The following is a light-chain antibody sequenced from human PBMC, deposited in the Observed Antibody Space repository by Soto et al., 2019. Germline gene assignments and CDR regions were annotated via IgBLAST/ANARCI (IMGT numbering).Light chain of an antibody. CDR1: QSVSSN. CDR3: QQYNNWPQP. J-gene: IGKJ1*01. Sequence: EIVMTQSPATLSVSPGERATLSCRASQSVSSNLAWYQRKPGQAPRLLIYGASTRATSIPARFSGSGSGTECTLTISSLQSEDFAVYYCQQYNNWPQPFGQGTKVEIE. V-gene: IGKV3-15*01. CDR2: GAS.